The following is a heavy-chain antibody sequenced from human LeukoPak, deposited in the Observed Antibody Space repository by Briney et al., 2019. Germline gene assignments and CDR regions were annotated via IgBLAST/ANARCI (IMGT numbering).Heavy chain of an antibody. CDR3: ATLGGSSTAVFDY. CDR2: IHYSGAT. Sequence: PSETLSLTCTVSGGSISSITSDYWSWIRQPPGKGLEWIGYIHYSGATNYKPSLRSGVTISVDTSKTHFSLRLSYVTAADTAVYYFATLGGSSTAVFDYWGGGTLVTVSS. D-gene: IGHD2-2*01. CDR1: GGSISSITSDY. J-gene: IGHJ4*02. V-gene: IGHV4-61*03.